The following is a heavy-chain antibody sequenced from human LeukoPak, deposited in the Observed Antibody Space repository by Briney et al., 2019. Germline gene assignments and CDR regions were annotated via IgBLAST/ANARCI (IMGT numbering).Heavy chain of an antibody. J-gene: IGHJ4*02. CDR1: GFTFSSYG. V-gene: IGHV3-23*01. D-gene: IGHD4-17*01. CDR2: ISGSGGST. CDR3: AKDPNDYGDYPRPD. Sequence: GGSLRLSCAASGFTFSSYGMSWVRQAPGKGLEWVSAISGSGGSTYYADSVKGRFTISRDNSKNTLYLQMNSLRAEDTAVYYCAKDPNDYGDYPRPDWGQGTLVTVSS.